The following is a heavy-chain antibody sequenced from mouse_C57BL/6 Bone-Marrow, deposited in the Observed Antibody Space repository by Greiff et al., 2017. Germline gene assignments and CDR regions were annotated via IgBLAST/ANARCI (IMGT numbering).Heavy chain of an antibody. CDR3: ARGDGYYSWFAY. CDR1: GYSFTGYF. V-gene: IGHV1-20*01. D-gene: IGHD2-3*01. CDR2: INPYNGDT. J-gene: IGHJ3*01. Sequence: DVQLQESGPELVKPGDSVKISCKASGYSFTGYFMNWVMQSHGKSLEWIGRINPYNGDTFYNQKFKGKATLTVDKSSSTAHMELRSLTSEDSAVYYCARGDGYYSWFAYWGQGTLVTVSA.